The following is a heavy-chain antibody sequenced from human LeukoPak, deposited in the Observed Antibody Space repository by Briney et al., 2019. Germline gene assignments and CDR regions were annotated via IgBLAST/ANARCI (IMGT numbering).Heavy chain of an antibody. D-gene: IGHD2-2*01. CDR3: ARRLTQYDCFDP. CDR1: GDSVSSNSVT. CDR2: TYYRSTWYN. V-gene: IGHV6-1*01. Sequence: SQTLSLTCAISGDSVSSNSVTWNWIRQSPSRGLEWLGRTYYRSTWYNDYAVSVRGQITVNPDTSKNQFTLHLNSVTPEDTAVYYCARRLTQYDCFDPWGQGILVTVSS. J-gene: IGHJ5*02.